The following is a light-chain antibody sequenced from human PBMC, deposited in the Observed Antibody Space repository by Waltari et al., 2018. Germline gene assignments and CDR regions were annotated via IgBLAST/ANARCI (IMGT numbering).Light chain of an antibody. Sequence: EIVMTQSPATLSVSPGERATLSCRASQSASSNLAWYQQKPGQAPRLLIYHASTRATGSPARFSGSGSGDEVSLTSSSLQSDDSAVYYCQHYKSWPLTFGGGTKVEIK. CDR1: QSASSN. V-gene: IGKV3-15*01. J-gene: IGKJ4*01. CDR3: QHYKSWPLT. CDR2: HAS.